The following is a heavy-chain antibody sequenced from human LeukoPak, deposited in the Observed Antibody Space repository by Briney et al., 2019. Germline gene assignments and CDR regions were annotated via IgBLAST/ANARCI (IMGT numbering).Heavy chain of an antibody. D-gene: IGHD5-12*01. J-gene: IGHJ4*02. V-gene: IGHV4-39*01. CDR1: GDSLRSYSHY. Sequence: SETLSLTCVLSGDSLRSYSHYWGWIRQPPGKGLEWIGSIHYSGSTFFNPSLESRVTISVDTSKNQFSLKLRSVTATATAMYYCARPIEGSGYDYPVFDYWGQGTLVAVSS. CDR2: IHYSGST. CDR3: ARPIEGSGYDYPVFDY.